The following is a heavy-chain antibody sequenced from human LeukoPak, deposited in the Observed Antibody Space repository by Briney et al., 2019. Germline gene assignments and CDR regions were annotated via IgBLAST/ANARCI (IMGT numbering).Heavy chain of an antibody. V-gene: IGHV3-33*06. J-gene: IGHJ4*02. CDR1: GFTFSSYG. CDR2: IWYDGSNK. CDR3: AKDRPLLSSSFDY. D-gene: IGHD6-6*01. Sequence: PGGSLRLSCAASGFTFSSYGMHWVRQAPGKGLEWVAVIWYDGSNKYYADSVKGRFTISRDNSKNTLYLQMNSLRAEDTAVYYCAKDRPLLSSSFDYWGQGTLVTVSS.